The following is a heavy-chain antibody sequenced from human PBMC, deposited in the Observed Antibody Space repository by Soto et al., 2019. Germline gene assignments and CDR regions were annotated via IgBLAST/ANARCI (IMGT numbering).Heavy chain of an antibody. CDR2: ISYDGSNK. J-gene: IGHJ6*02. D-gene: IGHD3-10*01. CDR1: GFTFSSYA. V-gene: IGHV3-30-3*01. Sequence: GGSLRLSCAASGFTFSSYAMHWVRQAPGKGLEWVAVISYDGSNKYYADSVKGRFTISRDNSKNTLYLQMNSLRAEDTAVYYCARDQRGVPQVVVWIGSGSSYNYYGMDVWGQGTTVTVSS. CDR3: ARDQRGVPQVVVWIGSGSSYNYYGMDV.